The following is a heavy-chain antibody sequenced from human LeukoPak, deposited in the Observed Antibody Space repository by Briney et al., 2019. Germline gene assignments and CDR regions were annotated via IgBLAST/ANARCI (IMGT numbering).Heavy chain of an antibody. V-gene: IGHV2-70*11. CDR1: GFSLSTSGMC. Sequence: SGPTLVNPTQTLTLTCTFSGFSLSTSGMCVSWIRQPPGKALEWLARIDWDDDKYYSTSLKTRLTISKDTSKNQVVLTMTNMDPVDTATYYCARSSGMAVAGPYFDYWGQGTLVTVSS. D-gene: IGHD6-19*01. J-gene: IGHJ4*02. CDR3: ARSSGMAVAGPYFDY. CDR2: IDWDDDK.